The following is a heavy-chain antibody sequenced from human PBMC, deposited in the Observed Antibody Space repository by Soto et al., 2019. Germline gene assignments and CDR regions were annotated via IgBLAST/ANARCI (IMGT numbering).Heavy chain of an antibody. CDR2: IIPIFGTA. CDR1: GGTFSSYA. J-gene: IGHJ4*02. V-gene: IGHV1-69*12. CDR3: ARAQCISTSCYSDY. D-gene: IGHD2-2*01. Sequence: QVQLVQSGAEVKKPGSSVKVSCKASGGTFSSYAISWVRQAPGQGLEWMGGIIPIFGTANYAQKFQGRVTITGDESTGTAYMERSSLRSEDTAVYYCARAQCISTSCYSDYWGQGTLVTVSS.